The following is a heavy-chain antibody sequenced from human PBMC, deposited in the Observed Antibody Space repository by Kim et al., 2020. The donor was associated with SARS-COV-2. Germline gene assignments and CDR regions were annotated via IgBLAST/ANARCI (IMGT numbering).Heavy chain of an antibody. CDR3: ARVYGYNYFDY. Sequence: GGSLRLSCSASGFTVSNNGMNWVRQAPGKGLEWVSYISSNSIAMYYADSVKGRFTISRDTSKNSLYLQMNSLRDEDTAVYYCARVYGYNYFDYWGQGTLDTVSS. J-gene: IGHJ4*02. CDR2: ISSNSIAM. CDR1: GFTVSNNG. V-gene: IGHV3-48*02. D-gene: IGHD5-12*01.